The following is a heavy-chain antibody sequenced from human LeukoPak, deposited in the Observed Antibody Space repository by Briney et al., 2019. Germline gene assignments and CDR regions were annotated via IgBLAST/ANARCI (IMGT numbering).Heavy chain of an antibody. D-gene: IGHD6-13*01. J-gene: IGHJ4*02. Sequence: ASVKVSCKASGGTFSSYAISWVRQAPGQRLEWMGGIIPIFGTANYAQKFQGRVTITADKSTSTAYMELSSLRSEDTAVYYCARGRGIAAAPFDYWGQGTLVTVSS. CDR1: GGTFSSYA. CDR3: ARGRGIAAAPFDY. V-gene: IGHV1-69*06. CDR2: IIPIFGTA.